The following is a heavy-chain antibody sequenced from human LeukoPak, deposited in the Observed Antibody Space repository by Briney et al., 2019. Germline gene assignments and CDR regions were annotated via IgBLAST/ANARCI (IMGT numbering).Heavy chain of an antibody. CDR2: INHSGST. D-gene: IGHD6-13*01. CDR1: GGSFSGYY. Sequence: SETLSLTCAVYGGSFSGYYWSWIRQPPGKGLEWIGEINHSGSTNYNPSLKSRVTISVDTSKNQFSLKLSSVTAADTAVYYCARRIAAAVNYINYWGQETLVTVSS. V-gene: IGHV4-34*01. J-gene: IGHJ4*02. CDR3: ARRIAAAVNYINY.